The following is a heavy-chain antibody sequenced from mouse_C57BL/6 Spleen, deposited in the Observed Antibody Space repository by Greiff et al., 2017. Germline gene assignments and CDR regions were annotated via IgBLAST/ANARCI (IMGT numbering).Heavy chain of an antibody. CDR3: ARDHSSGPFDY. V-gene: IGHV5-4*01. D-gene: IGHD3-2*02. CDR2: ISDGGSYT. CDR1: GFTFSSYA. Sequence: EVKVVESGGGLVKPGGSLKLSCAASGFTFSSYAMSWVRQTPEKSLEWVATISDGGSYTYYPDNVKGRFTISRDNAKNNLYLQMSHLKSEDTAMYYCARDHSSGPFDYWGQGTTLTVSS. J-gene: IGHJ2*01.